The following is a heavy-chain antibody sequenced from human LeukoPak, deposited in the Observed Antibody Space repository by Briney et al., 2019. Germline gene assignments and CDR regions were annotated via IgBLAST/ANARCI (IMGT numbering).Heavy chain of an antibody. Sequence: VASVKVSCKASGYTFTSYYMHWVRQAPGQGLEWMGIINPSGGSTSYAQKFQGRVTMTRDMSTSTVYMELSSLRSEDTAVYYCVNSAMAQGFDYWGQGTLVTVSS. V-gene: IGHV1-46*01. CDR1: GYTFTSYY. J-gene: IGHJ4*02. CDR2: INPSGGST. CDR3: VNSAMAQGFDY. D-gene: IGHD5-18*01.